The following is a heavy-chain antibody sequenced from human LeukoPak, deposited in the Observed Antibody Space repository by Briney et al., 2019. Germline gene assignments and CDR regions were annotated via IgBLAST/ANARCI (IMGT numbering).Heavy chain of an antibody. CDR2: ISAYNGNT. CDR1: GYTFTSYG. V-gene: IGHV1-18*01. D-gene: IGHD5-18*01. J-gene: IGHJ4*02. Sequence: ASVKVSCKASGYTFTSYGISWVRQAPGQGLEWMGWISAYNGNTNYAQKLQGRVTMTTDTSTSTAYMELRSLRSDDTAVYYCARAVDTAMAYYFDYWGQGTLVTVSS. CDR3: ARAVDTAMAYYFDY.